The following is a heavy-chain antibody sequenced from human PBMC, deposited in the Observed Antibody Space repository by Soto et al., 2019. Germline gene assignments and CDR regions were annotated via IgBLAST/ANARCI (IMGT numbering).Heavy chain of an antibody. J-gene: IGHJ4*02. CDR2: IKEDGSEK. D-gene: IGHD3-9*01. CDR1: GFTFSNYW. V-gene: IGHV3-7*05. CDR3: ARDTLGLEMTYYDILTGYTHTPKRSDY. Sequence: GGSLRLSCAASGFTFSNYWMSWVRQAPGKGLEWVANIKEDGSEKYYVDSVKGRFTISRDNAKNSLYLQMNSLRAEDTAVYYCARDTLGLEMTYYDILTGYTHTPKRSDYWGQGTLVTVSS.